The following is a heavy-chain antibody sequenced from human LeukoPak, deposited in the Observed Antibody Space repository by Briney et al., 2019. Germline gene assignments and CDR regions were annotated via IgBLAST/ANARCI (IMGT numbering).Heavy chain of an antibody. CDR1: GFTFSSYG. CDR2: IWYDGSNK. CDR3: ARDSVGVTQGMDV. D-gene: IGHD1-26*01. V-gene: IGHV3-33*01. Sequence: PGRSLRLSCAASGFTFSSYGMHWVRQAPGKGLEWVAVIWYDGSNKYYADSVKGRFTISRDNSKNTLYLQMNSLRAEDTAVYYCARDSVGVTQGMDVWGQGTTVTVSS. J-gene: IGHJ6*02.